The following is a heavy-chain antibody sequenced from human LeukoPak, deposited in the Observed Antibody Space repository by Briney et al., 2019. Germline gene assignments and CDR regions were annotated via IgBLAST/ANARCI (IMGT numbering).Heavy chain of an antibody. V-gene: IGHV3-21*04. CDR1: GFTFSTYS. J-gene: IGHJ4*02. Sequence: PGGSLRLSCAASGFTFSTYSMNWVRQAPGKGLEWVSSISSSSGSIYYADSVKGRFTISRDNSKNTLYLQMNSLRAEDTAVYYCAKGAHGRFRELFDYWGQGTLVTVSS. D-gene: IGHD3-10*01. CDR3: AKGAHGRFRELFDY. CDR2: ISSSSGSI.